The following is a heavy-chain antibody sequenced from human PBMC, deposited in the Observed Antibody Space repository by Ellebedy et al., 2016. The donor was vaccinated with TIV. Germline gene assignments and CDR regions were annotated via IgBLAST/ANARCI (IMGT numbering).Heavy chain of an antibody. CDR3: AIRRWANDDYGDYWFDY. CDR1: GYSFTSYW. Sequence: GESLKISCKGSGYSFTSYWIGWVRQMPGKGLEWMGIIYPGDSDTRYSPSFQGQVTISADKSISTAYLQWSSLKASDTAMYYCAIRRWANDDYGDYWFDYWGQGTLVTVSS. D-gene: IGHD4-17*01. V-gene: IGHV5-51*01. J-gene: IGHJ4*02. CDR2: IYPGDSDT.